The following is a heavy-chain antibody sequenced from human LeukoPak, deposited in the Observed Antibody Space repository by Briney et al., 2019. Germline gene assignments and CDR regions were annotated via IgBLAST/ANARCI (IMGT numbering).Heavy chain of an antibody. D-gene: IGHD4-17*01. V-gene: IGHV1-8*01. CDR2: MNPNSGNT. Sequence: ASVKVSCKASGYTFTSYDINWVRQATGQGLEWMGWMNPNSGNTGYAQKFQGRVTMTRNTSISTAYMELSSLRSEDTAVYYCARTTVTTGGYYYYYYYMDVWGKGTTVTVSS. CDR3: ARTTVTTGGYYYYYYYMDV. CDR1: GYTFTSYD. J-gene: IGHJ6*03.